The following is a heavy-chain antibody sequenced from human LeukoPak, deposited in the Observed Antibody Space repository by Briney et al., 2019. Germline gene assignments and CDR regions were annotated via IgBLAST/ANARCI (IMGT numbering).Heavy chain of an antibody. D-gene: IGHD3-9*01. CDR2: INPNSGGT. CDR3: ARLGENGLLTGYFYP. V-gene: IGHV1-2*02. Sequence: GASVQVSCKASGYTFTSYGISWVRQAPGQGLEWMGWINPNSGGTNYAQKFQGRVTMTRDTSITTAYMDLDRLRSDDTAVYYCARLGENGLLTGYFYPWGQGTMVTVSS. CDR1: GYTFTSYG. J-gene: IGHJ5*02.